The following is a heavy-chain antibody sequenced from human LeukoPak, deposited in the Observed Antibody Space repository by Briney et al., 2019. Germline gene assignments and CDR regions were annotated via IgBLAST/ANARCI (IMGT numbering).Heavy chain of an antibody. CDR2: IYYSGST. CDR3: ARRRVDTAVQFDY. V-gene: IGHV4-61*05. Sequence: SETLSLTCTVSGGSISSSNYYWAWIRQPPGKGLEWIGYIYYSGSTNYNPSFKSRVTISVDTSKNQFSLKLSSVTAADTAVYYCARRRVDTAVQFDYWGQGTLVTVSS. J-gene: IGHJ4*02. D-gene: IGHD5-18*01. CDR1: GGSISSSNYY.